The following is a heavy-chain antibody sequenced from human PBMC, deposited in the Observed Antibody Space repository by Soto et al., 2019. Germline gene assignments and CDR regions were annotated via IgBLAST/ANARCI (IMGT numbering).Heavy chain of an antibody. Sequence: SETLSLTCAVYGGSFSGYYWSWIRQPPGKGLEWIGEINHSGSTNYNPSLKSRVTISVDTSKNQFSLKLSSVTAADTAVYYCARFGYCSGGSCYFGFDYWGQGTLVTVSS. D-gene: IGHD2-15*01. V-gene: IGHV4-34*01. CDR3: ARFGYCSGGSCYFGFDY. CDR2: INHSGST. CDR1: GGSFSGYY. J-gene: IGHJ4*02.